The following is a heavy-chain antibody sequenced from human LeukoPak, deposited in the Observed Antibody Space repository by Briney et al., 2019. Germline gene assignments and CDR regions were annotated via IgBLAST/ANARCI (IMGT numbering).Heavy chain of an antibody. D-gene: IGHD3-10*01. CDR1: GFTFSSYA. CDR3: ASRNYGSDY. V-gene: IGHV3-30*03. CDR2: ISYDGSNK. Sequence: PGGSLRLSCAASGFTFSSYAMHWVRQAPGKGLEWVAVISYDGSNKYYADSVKGRFTISRDNAKNSLYLQMNSLRAEDTAVYYCASRNYGSDYWGQGTLVTVSS. J-gene: IGHJ4*02.